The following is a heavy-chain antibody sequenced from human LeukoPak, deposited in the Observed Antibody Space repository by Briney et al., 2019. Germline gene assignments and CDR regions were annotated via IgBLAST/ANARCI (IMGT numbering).Heavy chain of an antibody. CDR1: GYTFTGYY. D-gene: IGHD3-3*01. CDR2: INPNSGGT. Sequence: ASVKVSCKASGYTFTGYYLHWVRQAPGQGLEWMGWINPNSGGTNYAQKFQGRVTMTRDTSISTAYMELSRLRSDDTAVYYCARDLYDFWRGLNYYWGQGTLVTVSS. J-gene: IGHJ4*02. V-gene: IGHV1-2*02. CDR3: ARDLYDFWRGLNYY.